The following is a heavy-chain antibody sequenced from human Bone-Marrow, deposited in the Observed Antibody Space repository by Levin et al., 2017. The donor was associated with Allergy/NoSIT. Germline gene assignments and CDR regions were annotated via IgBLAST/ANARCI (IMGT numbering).Heavy chain of an antibody. V-gene: IGHV4-61*09. J-gene: IGHJ6*03. Sequence: PSETLSLTCTVSGVSITSGSYYWSWIRQPAGKGLEWIGHSYTSGNITYNPSLKSRVTISLDTSKNQFSLKLRPVTAADTADYYCARVLQYSYYYTDVWGKGTMVTVSS. CDR1: GVSITSGSYY. CDR3: ARVLQYSYYYTDV. CDR2: SYTSGNI. D-gene: IGHD2-21*01.